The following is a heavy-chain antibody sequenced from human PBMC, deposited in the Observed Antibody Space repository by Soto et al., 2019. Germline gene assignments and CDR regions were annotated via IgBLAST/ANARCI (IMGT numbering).Heavy chain of an antibody. J-gene: IGHJ4*02. CDR3: ANGNNLEWFLSPIAY. D-gene: IGHD3-3*01. Sequence: EVQLLDSGGDLVQPGGSLRLSCAASGFTFSSYVMSWVRQAPGKGLEWVSAISGSGGSKYSADSVKGRFTITRDNSKNTLYLQMDSLRGDDTALYCCANGNNLEWFLSPIAYWGQGTLVTVSS. V-gene: IGHV3-23*01. CDR1: GFTFSSYV. CDR2: ISGSGGSK.